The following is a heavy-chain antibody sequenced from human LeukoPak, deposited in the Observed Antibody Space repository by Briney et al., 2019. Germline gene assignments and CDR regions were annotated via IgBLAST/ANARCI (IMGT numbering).Heavy chain of an antibody. CDR2: ISASGGNT. J-gene: IGHJ4*02. Sequence: GGSLRLSCAASGSTLSSYSMSWVRQAPGKGLEWVSSISASGGNTYYADSVKGRFTISRDNSKNTLYLQLNSLRAEDTAVYYCAKWASYYSTYSFDYWGQGTLVTVSS. V-gene: IGHV3-23*01. CDR1: GSTLSSYS. D-gene: IGHD3-10*01. CDR3: AKWASYYSTYSFDY.